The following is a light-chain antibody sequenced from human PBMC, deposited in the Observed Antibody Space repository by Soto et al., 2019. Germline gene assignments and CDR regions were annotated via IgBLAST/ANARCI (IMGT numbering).Light chain of an antibody. CDR2: GAS. CDR1: QSVSNSY. CDR3: QQYGSSTRT. V-gene: IGKV3-20*01. J-gene: IGKJ1*01. Sequence: EIVLTQSPSTLSLSPGERATLSCRASQSVSNSYLAWYQQKLGQAPRLLIYGASTRAPGIPDRFSGSGSGTDFTLTISRLEPEDFALYYCQQYGSSTRTFGQGTKVEIK.